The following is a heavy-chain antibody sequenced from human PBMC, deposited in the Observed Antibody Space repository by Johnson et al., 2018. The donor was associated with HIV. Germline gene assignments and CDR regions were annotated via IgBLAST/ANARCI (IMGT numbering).Heavy chain of an antibody. CDR1: GFSISSNY. Sequence: MLLVESGGGLIQPGGSLRLSCKASGFSISSNYMSWVRQAPGKGLEWVSVIYSGGSTYYADSVKGRFTISRDNSKNTLYLQMNSLRAEDTAVYYCARDSPPWGARGDIWGQGTMVTVSS. D-gene: IGHD1-26*01. J-gene: IGHJ3*02. CDR2: IYSGGST. CDR3: ARDSPPWGARGDI. V-gene: IGHV3-53*01.